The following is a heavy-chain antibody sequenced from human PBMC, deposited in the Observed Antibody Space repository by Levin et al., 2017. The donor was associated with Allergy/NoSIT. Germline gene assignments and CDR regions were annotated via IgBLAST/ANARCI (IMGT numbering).Heavy chain of an antibody. CDR2: INHSGST. CDR1: GGSFSGYY. CDR3: ARGTYCSSTSCDWGMDV. D-gene: IGHD2-2*01. Sequence: SQTLSLTCAVYGGSFSGYYWSWIRQPPGKGLEWIGEINHSGSTNYNPSLKSRVTISVDTSKNQFSLKLSSVTAADTAVYYCARGTYCSSTSCDWGMDVWGQGTTVTVSS. V-gene: IGHV4-34*01. J-gene: IGHJ6*02.